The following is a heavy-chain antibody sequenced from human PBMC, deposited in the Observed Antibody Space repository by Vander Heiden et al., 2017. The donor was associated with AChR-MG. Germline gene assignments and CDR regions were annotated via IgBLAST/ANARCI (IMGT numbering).Heavy chain of an antibody. CDR1: GFTFDDYA. D-gene: IGHD5-18*01. Sequence: EVQLVESGGGLVQPGRSLRLSCAASGFTFDDYAMHWVRQAPGKGLEWVSGISWNSGSIGYADSVKGRFTISRDNAKNSLYLQMNSLRAEDTALYYCAKDRVRGYSYGFAGMDVWGQGTTVTVSS. J-gene: IGHJ6*02. CDR3: AKDRVRGYSYGFAGMDV. V-gene: IGHV3-9*01. CDR2: ISWNSGSI.